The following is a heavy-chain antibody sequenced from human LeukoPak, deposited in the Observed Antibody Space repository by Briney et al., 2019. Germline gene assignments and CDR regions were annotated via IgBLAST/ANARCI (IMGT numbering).Heavy chain of an antibody. D-gene: IGHD3-22*01. CDR1: GFTVSSNY. Sequence: PGGSLRLSCAASGFTVSSNYMSWVRQAPGKGLQWVSLIYSGGSTYYADSVKGRFTISRDNSKNTLYLQMNNLRAEDTAVYYCAREPDSRRGGIVYWGQGTLVTVSS. V-gene: IGHV3-66*01. J-gene: IGHJ4*02. CDR2: IYSGGST. CDR3: AREPDSRRGGIVY.